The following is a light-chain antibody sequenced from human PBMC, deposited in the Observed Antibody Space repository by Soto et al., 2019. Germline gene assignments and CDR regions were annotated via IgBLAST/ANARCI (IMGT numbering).Light chain of an antibody. CDR1: KSDIGVYDF. CDR2: EGN. J-gene: IGLJ1*01. Sequence: QSALTQPPSASGSPGQSVTISCTGTKSDIGVYDFVSWYQHHPGKAPRLIIYEGNKRPSGVSNRFSGSKSGKTASLTISGLQAEDEGTYYCCSYAGSSPLYVYGTGTKLTVL. V-gene: IGLV2-23*01. CDR3: CSYAGSSPLYV.